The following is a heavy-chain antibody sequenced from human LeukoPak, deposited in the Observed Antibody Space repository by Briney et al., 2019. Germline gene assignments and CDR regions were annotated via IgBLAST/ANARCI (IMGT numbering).Heavy chain of an antibody. J-gene: IGHJ4*02. Sequence: SETLSLTCTDSGGSISSYYWSWIRQPAGKGLEWIGRIYSSGSTNFNPSVKSRVTMSVDTSKNQFSLKLSSVTAADTTVYYCARQSYDYVWGSYRLDYWGQGTLVTVSS. V-gene: IGHV4-4*07. CDR2: IYSSGST. CDR1: GGSISSYY. CDR3: ARQSYDYVWGSYRLDY. D-gene: IGHD3-16*02.